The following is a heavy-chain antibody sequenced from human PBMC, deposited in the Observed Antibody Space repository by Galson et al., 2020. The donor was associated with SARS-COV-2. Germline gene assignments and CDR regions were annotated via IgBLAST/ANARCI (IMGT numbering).Heavy chain of an antibody. CDR2: ISSSSSYI. V-gene: IGHV3-21*01. D-gene: IGHD1-26*01. CDR3: ARDGIVAKVFDY. Sequence: GGSLRLSCAASGFTFSSYSMNWVRQAPGKGLEWVSSISSSSSYIYYADSVKGRFTISRDNAKNSLYLQMNSLRAEDTAVYYCARDGIVAKVFDYWGQGTLVTVSS. CDR1: GFTFSSYS. J-gene: IGHJ4*02.